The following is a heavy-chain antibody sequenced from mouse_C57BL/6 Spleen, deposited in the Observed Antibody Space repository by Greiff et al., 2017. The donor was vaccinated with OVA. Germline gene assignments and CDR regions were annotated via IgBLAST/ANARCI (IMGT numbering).Heavy chain of an antibody. CDR2: ISGGGGNT. CDR1: GFTFSSYT. D-gene: IGHD2-3*01. J-gene: IGHJ1*03. CDR3: ARQGGYYVDFDV. Sequence: DVKLVESGGGLVKPGGSLKLSCAASGFTFSSYTMSWVRQTPEKRLEWVATISGGGGNTYYPDSVKGRFTISRDNAKNTLYLQMSSLRSEDTALYYCARQGGYYVDFDVWGTGTTVTVSS. V-gene: IGHV5-9*01.